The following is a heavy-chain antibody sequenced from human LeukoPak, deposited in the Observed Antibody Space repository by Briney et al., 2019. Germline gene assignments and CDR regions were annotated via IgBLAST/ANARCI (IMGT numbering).Heavy chain of an antibody. D-gene: IGHD6-13*01. CDR1: GFTFSDNA. V-gene: IGHV3-30-3*01. J-gene: IGHJ4*02. Sequence: GGSLRLSCAASGFTFSDNAMHWVRQAPGKGLEWVAVISYDGSNKYYADSVKGRFTISRDNAKNSLSLQMNSLRAEDTAVYYCAKGGIAAAGTSFYFDYWGQGTLVTVSS. CDR3: AKGGIAAAGTSFYFDY. CDR2: ISYDGSNK.